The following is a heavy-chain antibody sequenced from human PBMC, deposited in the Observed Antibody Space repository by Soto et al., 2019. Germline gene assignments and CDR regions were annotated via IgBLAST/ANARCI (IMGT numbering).Heavy chain of an antibody. CDR1: GGSISSSTSY. J-gene: IGHJ5*02. CDR3: ASSGWFDT. Sequence: QLQLQASGPGLVKPSEPLSLTCTVSGGSISSSTSYWGWIRPPPGTGLERIGTIYYSGSTYYNPSLKSRVTISVDTSKNQVSLKLSSVTAADTAVYYCASSGWFDTWGQVTLVTVAA. V-gene: IGHV4-39*01. CDR2: IYYSGST.